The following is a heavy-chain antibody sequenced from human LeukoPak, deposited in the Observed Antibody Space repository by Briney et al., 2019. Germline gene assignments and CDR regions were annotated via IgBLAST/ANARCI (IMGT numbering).Heavy chain of an antibody. CDR2: IIPIFGTA. J-gene: IGHJ6*03. Sequence: ASVKVSCKASGGTFSSYAISWVRQAPGQGLEWMGGIIPIFGTANYAQKFQGRVTITADKSTSTAYMELSSLRSEDTAVYYCAREAAAYYYYYYMDVWGKGTTVTVSS. CDR1: GGTFSSYA. V-gene: IGHV1-69*06. CDR3: AREAAAYYYYYYMDV. D-gene: IGHD6-13*01.